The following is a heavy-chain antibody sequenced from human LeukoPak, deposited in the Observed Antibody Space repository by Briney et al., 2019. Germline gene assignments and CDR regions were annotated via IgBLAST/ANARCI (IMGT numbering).Heavy chain of an antibody. CDR3: VKDLRSDFMGVLSRYLSY. CDR1: GFTFSSFA. D-gene: IGHD2/OR15-2a*01. V-gene: IGHV3-64D*09. J-gene: IGHJ4*02. CDR2: ISRNGGST. Sequence: GGSLRLSCSASGFTFSSFAVHWVRQAPGKGLEYVAAISRNGGSTYYADSVKGRFTISRDNSKSTLYLQMSSLRAEDTAVYLCVKDLRSDFMGVLSRYLSYWGQGTLVTVSS.